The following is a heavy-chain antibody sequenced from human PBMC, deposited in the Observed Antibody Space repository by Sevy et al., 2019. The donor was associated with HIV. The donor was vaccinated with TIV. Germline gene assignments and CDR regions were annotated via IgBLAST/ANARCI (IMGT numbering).Heavy chain of an antibody. V-gene: IGHV3-72*01. CDR1: GFTFSDHY. Sequence: GGSLRLSCAASGFTFSDHYVDWVRQAPGKGLEWVGRIRNRPNSYTTEYAGAVNGRFTISRDDSRNSVYLQMNSLKTQDSAVYYCVRGPNCGVGGCQQISPYCLDVWGKGATVTVSS. D-gene: IGHD2-15*01. CDR3: VRGPNCGVGGCQQISPYCLDV. CDR2: IRNRPNSYTT. J-gene: IGHJ6*03.